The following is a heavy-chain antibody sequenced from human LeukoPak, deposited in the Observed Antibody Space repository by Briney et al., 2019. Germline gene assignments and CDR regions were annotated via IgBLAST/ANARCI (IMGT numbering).Heavy chain of an antibody. V-gene: IGHV1-69*05. J-gene: IGHJ5*02. CDR3: AVGNFTYYYDSSGYYWFDP. Sequence: ASVKVSCKASGGTFSSYAISWVRQAPGQGLERMGRIIPIFGTANYAQKFQGRVTITTDESTSTAYMELSSLRSEDTAVYYCAVGNFTYYYDSSGYYWFDPWGQGTLVTVSS. D-gene: IGHD3-22*01. CDR1: GGTFSSYA. CDR2: IIPIFGTA.